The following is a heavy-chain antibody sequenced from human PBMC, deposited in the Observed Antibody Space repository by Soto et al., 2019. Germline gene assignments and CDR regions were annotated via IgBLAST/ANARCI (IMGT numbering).Heavy chain of an antibody. CDR3: ASGWGARPYFDY. Sequence: QVQLQQWGAGLLKPSETLSLTCAVYGGSFSGYYWSWIRQPPGKGLEWIGEINHSGSTNYNPSLKMRXNILVXXSKNQFSLTLSSVTAADTAVYYWASGWGARPYFDYWGQGTLVTVSS. J-gene: IGHJ4*02. V-gene: IGHV4-34*01. CDR2: INHSGST. D-gene: IGHD3-16*01. CDR1: GGSFSGYY.